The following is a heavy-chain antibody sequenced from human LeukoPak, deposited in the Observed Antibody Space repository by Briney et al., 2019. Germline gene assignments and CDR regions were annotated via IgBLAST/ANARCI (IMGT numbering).Heavy chain of an antibody. Sequence: SETLSLTCTVSGDSFSSYYWSWIRQPPGKGLEWIENIYYTGSTNYNPSLKSRVTISVDTSRSQFSLKLNSVTAADTAVYYCARAGYSSSWSTSPAGGMDVWGQGTTVTVSS. CDR1: GDSFSSYY. CDR2: IYYTGST. J-gene: IGHJ6*02. D-gene: IGHD6-13*01. V-gene: IGHV4-59*01. CDR3: ARAGYSSSWSTSPAGGMDV.